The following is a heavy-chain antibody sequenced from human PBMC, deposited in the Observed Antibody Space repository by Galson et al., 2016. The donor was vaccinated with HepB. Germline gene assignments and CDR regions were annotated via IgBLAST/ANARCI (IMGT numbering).Heavy chain of an antibody. CDR3: TKDVSGATGSTSWFDS. J-gene: IGHJ5*01. Sequence: SLRLSCAASGFAFSRYNMNWVRQAPGKGLEWVASLSVSSTYYADSVRGRFTISRDNAKNSLFLQMKSLRPEDTALYYCTKDVSGATGSTSWFDSWGQGILVTVSS. V-gene: IGHV3-21*04. CDR2: LSVSST. D-gene: IGHD1-1*01. CDR1: GFAFSRYN.